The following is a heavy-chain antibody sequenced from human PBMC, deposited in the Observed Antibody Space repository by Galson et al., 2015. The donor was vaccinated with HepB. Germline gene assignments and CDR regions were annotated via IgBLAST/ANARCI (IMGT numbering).Heavy chain of an antibody. CDR1: GYTFTSYY. V-gene: IGHV1-46*01. J-gene: IGHJ4*02. Sequence: SVKVSCKASGYTFTSYYMHWVRQAPGQGLEWMGIINPSGGSTSYAQKFQGRVTMTRDTSTSTVYMELSSLRSEDTAVYYCARAFDKSITMVRGGADYWGQGTLSPSPQ. D-gene: IGHD3-10*01. CDR3: ARAFDKSITMVRGGADY. CDR2: INPSGGST.